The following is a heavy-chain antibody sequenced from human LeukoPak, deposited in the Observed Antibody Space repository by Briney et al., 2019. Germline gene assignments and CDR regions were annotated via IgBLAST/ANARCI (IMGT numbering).Heavy chain of an antibody. Sequence: GGSLRLSCAASGFTFSDYYMNWIRQAPGKGLEWVSYISSSGSTIYYADSVKGRFTISRDNAKNSLYLQMNSLRAEDTAVYYCARDPAYGDYRLSDAFDIWGQGTMVTISS. D-gene: IGHD4-17*01. CDR2: ISSSGSTI. CDR3: ARDPAYGDYRLSDAFDI. J-gene: IGHJ3*02. CDR1: GFTFSDYY. V-gene: IGHV3-11*04.